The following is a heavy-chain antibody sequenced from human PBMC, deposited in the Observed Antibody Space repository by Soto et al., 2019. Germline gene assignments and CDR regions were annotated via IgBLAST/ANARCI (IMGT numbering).Heavy chain of an antibody. Sequence: GGSLRVSCAASGFTFKTFVMNWVRQAPGKGLEWVSYISGTTDTINFADSVRGRFSISRDNAKNSMFLQMDSLRDADTAVYYCVRQRGVMTDFAYFDSWGQGTLVTVSS. D-gene: IGHD2-21*02. CDR3: VRQRGVMTDFAYFDS. V-gene: IGHV3-48*02. CDR2: ISGTTDTI. J-gene: IGHJ4*02. CDR1: GFTFKTFV.